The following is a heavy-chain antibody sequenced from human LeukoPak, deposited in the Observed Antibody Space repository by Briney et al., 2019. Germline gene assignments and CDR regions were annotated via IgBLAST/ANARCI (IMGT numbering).Heavy chain of an antibody. CDR3: ARDCEGYYFSTLFDP. J-gene: IGHJ5*02. CDR1: GGSISYSNSY. D-gene: IGHD3-10*01. Sequence: SETLSLTCTVSGGSISYSNSYWGWIRQPPGKGLEWIGNIYFSGSTYYKQSLKSRVTISVDTSKNQFSLKLSSVTAADTAVYYCARDCEGYYFSTLFDPWGQGTLVTVSS. CDR2: IYFSGST. V-gene: IGHV4-39*07.